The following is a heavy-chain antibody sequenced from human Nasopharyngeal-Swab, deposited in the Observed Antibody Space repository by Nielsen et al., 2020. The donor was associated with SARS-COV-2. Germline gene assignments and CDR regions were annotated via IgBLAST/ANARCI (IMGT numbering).Heavy chain of an antibody. V-gene: IGHV4-39*02. Sequence: SETLSLTCTVSGGSLSSSNYYWGWIRPPPGKGLEWIGTVSYSGPTYYNPSLKSRVTMSVDTSKNHFSLRLTSVTAADTAVYYCGRLTKTTVTRRLYFDYWGQGTLVTDSS. CDR3: GRLTKTTVTRRLYFDY. J-gene: IGHJ4*02. D-gene: IGHD4-11*01. CDR2: VSYSGPT. CDR1: GGSLSSSNYY.